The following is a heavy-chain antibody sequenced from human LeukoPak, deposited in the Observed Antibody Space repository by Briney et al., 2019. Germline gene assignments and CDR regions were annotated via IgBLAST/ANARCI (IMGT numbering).Heavy chain of an antibody. D-gene: IGHD2-15*01. CDR1: GGSISTGNYY. Sequence: PSETLSLTCTVSGGSISTGNYYWSWIRQPPGKGLEWIGSIYYSGSTYYNPSLKSRVTISVDTSKNQFSLKLSSVTAADTAVYYCARDRYCSGGSCHAWAYDGFDIWGQGTMVTVSS. V-gene: IGHV4-39*02. CDR2: IYYSGST. CDR3: ARDRYCSGGSCHAWAYDGFDI. J-gene: IGHJ3*02.